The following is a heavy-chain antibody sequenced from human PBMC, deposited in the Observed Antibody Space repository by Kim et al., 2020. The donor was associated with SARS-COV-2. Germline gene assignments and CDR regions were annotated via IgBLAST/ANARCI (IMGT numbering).Heavy chain of an antibody. Sequence: SETLSLTCTVSGGSISSGGYYWSWIRQHPGKGLEWIGYIYYSGSTYYNPSLKSRVTISVDTSKNQFSLKLSSVTAADTAMYYCARGGNNIVVVPAASVHYYYGMDVWGQGTTVTVSS. CDR3: ARGGNNIVVVPAASVHYYYGMDV. D-gene: IGHD2-2*01. V-gene: IGHV4-31*03. CDR2: IYYSGST. J-gene: IGHJ6*02. CDR1: GGSISSGGYY.